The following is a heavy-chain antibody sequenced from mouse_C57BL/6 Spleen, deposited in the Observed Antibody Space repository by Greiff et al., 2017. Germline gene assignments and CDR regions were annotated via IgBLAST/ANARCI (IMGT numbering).Heavy chain of an antibody. CDR1: GFTFSDYG. D-gene: IGHD1-1*01. Sequence: HLVESGGGLVKPVGSLKLSCAAPGFTFSDYGMPWVRKAPEKGLEWVAYISSGSSTIYYADTMQRRFTISTDNAKNTRFLQMTSLSSEDTAMYYCARVYYHGDYTLGNWGQGASDTVSP. CDR2: ISSGSSTI. CDR3: ARVYYHGDYTLGN. J-gene: IGHJ4*01. V-gene: IGHV5-17*01.